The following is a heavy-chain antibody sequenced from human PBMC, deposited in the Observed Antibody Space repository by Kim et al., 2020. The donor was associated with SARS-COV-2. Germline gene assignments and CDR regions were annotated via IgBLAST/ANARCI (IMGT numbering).Heavy chain of an antibody. J-gene: IGHJ6*03. CDR1: GGSISSYY. V-gene: IGHV4-59*01. CDR2: IYYSGST. D-gene: IGHD2-2*01. Sequence: SETLSLTCTVSGGSISSYYWSWIRQPPGKGLEWIGYIYYSGSTNYNPSLKSRVTISVDTSKNQFSLKLSSVTAADTAVYYCARVGGYCSSTSCYEGYYYYYYYMDVWGEGTPVTVSS. CDR3: ARVGGYCSSTSCYEGYYYYYYYMDV.